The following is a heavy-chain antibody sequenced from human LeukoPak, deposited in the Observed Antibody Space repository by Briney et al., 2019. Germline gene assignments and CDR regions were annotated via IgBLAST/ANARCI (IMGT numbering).Heavy chain of an antibody. J-gene: IGHJ3*02. V-gene: IGHV3-21*01. CDR1: GFIFSSYS. CDR2: ISVSPNYI. Sequence: GGSLRLSCVASGFIFSSYSMNWVRQAPGKGLEWVSSISVSPNYIYYADSVEGRFTISRDNAKNSLYLQMSGLRAEDTAVYYCARQNGYDAFDIWGQGTMVTVSS. CDR3: ARQNGYDAFDI. D-gene: IGHD2-2*03.